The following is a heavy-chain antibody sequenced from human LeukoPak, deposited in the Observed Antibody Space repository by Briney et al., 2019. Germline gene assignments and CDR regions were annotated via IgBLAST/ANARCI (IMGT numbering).Heavy chain of an antibody. D-gene: IGHD1-26*01. CDR2: ISGSGGST. CDR1: GFTFSSYA. V-gene: IGHV3-23*01. J-gene: IGHJ4*02. Sequence: GGSLRLSCAASGFTFSSYAMSWVRQAPGKGLEWVSAISGSGGSTYYADSVKGRFTISRDNSKNTLYLQMNSLRAEDTAVYYCAKMGLRYSGSSGTDYWGQGTLVTVSS. CDR3: AKMGLRYSGSSGTDY.